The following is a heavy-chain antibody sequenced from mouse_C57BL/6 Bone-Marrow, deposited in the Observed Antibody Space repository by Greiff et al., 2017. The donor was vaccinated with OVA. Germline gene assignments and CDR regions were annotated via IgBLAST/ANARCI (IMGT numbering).Heavy chain of an antibody. CDR2: INPNNGGT. V-gene: IGHV1-26*01. J-gene: IGHJ1*03. D-gene: IGHD1-1*01. CDR3: ARDYYGSSWYFDV. Sequence: VQLQQSGPELVKPGASVKISCKASGYTFTDYYMNWVKQSHGKSLEWIGDINPNNGGTSYNQKFKGKATLTVDNSSSTAYMELRSLTSEDSAVYYCARDYYGSSWYFDVWGTGTTVTVSS. CDR1: GYTFTDYY.